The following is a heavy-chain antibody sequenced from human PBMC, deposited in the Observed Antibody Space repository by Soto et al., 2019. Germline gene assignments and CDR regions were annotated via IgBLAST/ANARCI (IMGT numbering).Heavy chain of an antibody. V-gene: IGHV3-48*02. CDR2: ISSSSSTI. CDR1: GFTFSSYS. J-gene: IGHJ6*02. D-gene: IGHD3-10*01. CDR3: ARDRVGITMVRGVNQPQYYYYGMDV. Sequence: GGSLRLSCAASGFTFSSYSMNWVRQAPGKGLEWVSCISSSSSTIYYADSVKGRFTISRDNAKNSLYLQMNSLRDEDTAVYYCARDRVGITMVRGVNQPQYYYYGMDVWGQGTTVTVSS.